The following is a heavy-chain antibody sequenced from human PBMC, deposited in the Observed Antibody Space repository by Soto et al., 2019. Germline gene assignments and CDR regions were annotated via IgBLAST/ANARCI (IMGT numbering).Heavy chain of an antibody. J-gene: IGHJ4*02. Sequence: ASVKVSWKASGGTFSSYAISWVRQAPGQGLEWMGGIIPIFGTANYAQKFQGRVTITADESTSTAYMELSSLRSEDTAVYYCAKSYDFWSGYYPFDYWGQGTLVTVSS. CDR3: AKSYDFWSGYYPFDY. V-gene: IGHV1-69*13. CDR1: GGTFSSYA. D-gene: IGHD3-3*01. CDR2: IIPIFGTA.